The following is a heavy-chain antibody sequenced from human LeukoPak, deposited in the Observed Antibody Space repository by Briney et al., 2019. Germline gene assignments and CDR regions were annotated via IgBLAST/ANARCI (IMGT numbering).Heavy chain of an antibody. D-gene: IGHD6-19*01. CDR2: IYYSGST. Sequence: PSETLSLTCTVSGGSISSYYWSWIRQPPGKGLEWIGYIYYSGSTNYNPSLKSRVTISVDTSKNQFSLKLSSVTAADTAVYYCARGGKQWLVDYYFDYWGQEPWSPSPQ. J-gene: IGHJ4*01. CDR1: GGSISSYY. V-gene: IGHV4-59*08. CDR3: ARGGKQWLVDYYFDY.